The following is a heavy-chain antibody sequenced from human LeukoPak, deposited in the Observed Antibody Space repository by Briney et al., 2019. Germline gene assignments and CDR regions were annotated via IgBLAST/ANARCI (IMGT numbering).Heavy chain of an antibody. J-gene: IGHJ5*02. V-gene: IGHV1-69*01. CDR3: ARTGTTNWFDP. CDR2: IIPIFGTA. D-gene: IGHD1-1*01. CDR1: GGTFSSYA. Sequence: GASVKVSCKDSGGTFSSYAISLERQAPGQGLEWMGGIIPIFGTANYAQKFQGRVTITADESTSTAYMELSSLRSEDTAVYYCARTGTTNWFDPWGQGTLVTVSS.